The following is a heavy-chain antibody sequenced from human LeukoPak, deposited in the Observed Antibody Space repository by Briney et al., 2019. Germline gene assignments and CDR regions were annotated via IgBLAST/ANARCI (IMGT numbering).Heavy chain of an antibody. V-gene: IGHV1-8*03. D-gene: IGHD3-3*01. Sequence: ASVKVSCKASGYTFTSYDINWVRQATGQGLEWMGWMNPNSGNTGYAQKFQGRVTITRNTSISTAYMELSSLRSEDTAVYYCARVRYDRYYYYYMDVWGKGTTVTVSS. CDR2: MNPNSGNT. J-gene: IGHJ6*03. CDR3: ARVRYDRYYYYYMDV. CDR1: GYTFTSYD.